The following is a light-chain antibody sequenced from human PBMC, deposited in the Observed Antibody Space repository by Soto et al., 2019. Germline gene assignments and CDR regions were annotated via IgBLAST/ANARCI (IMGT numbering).Light chain of an antibody. V-gene: IGKV3-20*01. Sequence: EIVLTQSPGTLSLSPGARATLSCRASQSVDRNYLAWYQHKPGQAPRLLIYGASTRATGIPDRFSGSGSGTDFTLTISSLQAEDVAVYYCQQYYSFPFSFGQGTRLEIK. CDR3: QQYYSFPFS. CDR2: GAS. J-gene: IGKJ2*03. CDR1: QSVDRNY.